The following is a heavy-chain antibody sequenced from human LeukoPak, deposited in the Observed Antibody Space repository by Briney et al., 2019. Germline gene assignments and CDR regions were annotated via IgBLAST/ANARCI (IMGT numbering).Heavy chain of an antibody. Sequence: GASVKVSCKASGGTFSSYAISWVRQAPGQELEWMGGIIPIFGTANYAQKFQGRVTITADKSTSTAYMELSSLRSEDTAVYYCARGSVTTFLGYFDYWGQGTLVTVSS. CDR1: GGTFSSYA. J-gene: IGHJ4*02. CDR2: IIPIFGTA. D-gene: IGHD4-17*01. CDR3: ARGSVTTFLGYFDY. V-gene: IGHV1-69*06.